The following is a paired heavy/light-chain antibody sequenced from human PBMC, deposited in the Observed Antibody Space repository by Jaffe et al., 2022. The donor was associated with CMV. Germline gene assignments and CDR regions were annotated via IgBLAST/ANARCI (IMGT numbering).Heavy chain of an antibody. J-gene: IGHJ6*02. Sequence: EVQLVESGGGLVQPGRSLRLSCAASGFTFDDYAMHWVRQVPGKGLEWVSGISRNSGSIGYADSVKGRFTISRDNAKNSLYLQMKSLRVEDTALYYCAKGVEYSTEEAMDVWGQGTTVTVSS. D-gene: IGHD6-6*01. CDR3: AKGVEYSTEEAMDV. V-gene: IGHV3-9*01. CDR2: ISRNSGSI. CDR1: GFTFDDYA.
Light chain of an antibody. V-gene: IGKV3-20*01. Sequence: EIVLTQSPGTLSLSPGERGTLSCRASQSISSSYLAWYQQKPGQAPSLLIYGAFSRATGIPDRFSGSRSGTDFTLTISRLEAEDFAVYYCQQYGSSPATFGGGTKVEIK. CDR2: GAF. CDR1: QSISSSY. J-gene: IGKJ4*01. CDR3: QQYGSSPAT.